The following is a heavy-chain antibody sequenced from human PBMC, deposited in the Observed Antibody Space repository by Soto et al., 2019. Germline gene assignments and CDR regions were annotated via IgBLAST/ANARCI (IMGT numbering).Heavy chain of an antibody. CDR1: GGSISSYY. V-gene: IGHV4-59*01. CDR2: IYYSGST. Sequence: SETLSLTCTVSGGSISSYYWSWIRQPPGKGLEWIGYIYYSGSTNYNPSLKSRVTISVDTSKNQFSLKLSSVTAADTAVYYCARVSHVYCSGGSCHDAFDIWGQGTMVTVSS. J-gene: IGHJ3*02. CDR3: ARVSHVYCSGGSCHDAFDI. D-gene: IGHD2-15*01.